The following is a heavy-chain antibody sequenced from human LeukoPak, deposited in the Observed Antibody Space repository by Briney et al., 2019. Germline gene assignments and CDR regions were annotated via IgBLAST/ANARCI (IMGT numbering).Heavy chain of an antibody. V-gene: IGHV3-53*01. CDR1: GFHVSYNY. Sequence: GALRLPCAASGFHVSYNYMGLVRPGPGEGVEWVSIIYSSGSTYYADSVKGRFTISRDNSKNTLYLQMNSLRAEDTAVYYCARREPSGRYYINWGQGTLVTVSS. J-gene: IGHJ4*02. CDR2: IYSSGST. D-gene: IGHD1-26*01. CDR3: ARREPSGRYYIN.